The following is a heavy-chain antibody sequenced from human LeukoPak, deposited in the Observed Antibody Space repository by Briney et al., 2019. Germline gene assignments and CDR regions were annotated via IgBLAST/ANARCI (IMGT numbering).Heavy chain of an antibody. CDR3: AKAERYFDWFPDAFDI. CDR1: GLTFSEYA. D-gene: IGHD3-9*01. Sequence: GGSLRLSCTASGLTFSEYAMTWVRQAPGKGLEWVSAISGSGGSTYYADSVKGRFTISRDNSKNTLYLQMNSLRAEDTAVYYCAKAERYFDWFPDAFDIWGQGTMVTVSS. J-gene: IGHJ3*02. V-gene: IGHV3-23*01. CDR2: ISGSGGST.